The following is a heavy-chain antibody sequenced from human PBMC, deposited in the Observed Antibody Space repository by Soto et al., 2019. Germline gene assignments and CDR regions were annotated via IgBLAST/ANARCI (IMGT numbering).Heavy chain of an antibody. CDR2: ISYSGST. CDR1: GFAISRAYY. CDR3: ARYYFDGSGYYYGYFDY. J-gene: IGHJ4*02. Sequence: PSETLSLTSGVSGFAISRAYYWGWIRQTPGKGLEWIGSISYSGSTFYNASLQSRVTISIDTSKNHFSLRLTSVTAADTALYYCARYYFDGSGYYYGYFDYWGQGALVTVSS. D-gene: IGHD3-22*01. V-gene: IGHV4-38-2*01.